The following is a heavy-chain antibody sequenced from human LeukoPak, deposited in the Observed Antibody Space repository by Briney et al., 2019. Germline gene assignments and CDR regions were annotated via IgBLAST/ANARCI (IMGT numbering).Heavy chain of an antibody. CDR3: ARPPRSGSYSPTYFDY. CDR1: GFSFDDYG. CDR2: INWNGDST. V-gene: IGHV3-20*04. D-gene: IGHD1-26*01. Sequence: TGGSLRLSCAASGFSFDDYGMTWVRQRPGKGLEWVSGINWNGDSTDYADSVKGRFTISRDNAKSSLYLQMNSLRAEDTAVYYCARPPRSGSYSPTYFDYWGQGTLVTVSS. J-gene: IGHJ4*02.